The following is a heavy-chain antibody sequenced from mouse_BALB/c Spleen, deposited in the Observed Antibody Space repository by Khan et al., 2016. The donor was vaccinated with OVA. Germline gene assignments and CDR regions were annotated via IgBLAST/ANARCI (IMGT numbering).Heavy chain of an antibody. J-gene: IGHJ4*01. CDR1: GYTFTSNT. Sequence: QIQLVQSGAELSRPGASVKMSCKASGYTFTSNTMHWVKQRPGQGLEWIGYINPRSDYTIYSQKFKDKATLTADISSSTAYMQLSSLTSDDSAVYYCARRTTEYAMDYWGQGTSVTVAS. CDR3: ARRTTEYAMDY. CDR2: INPRSDYT. D-gene: IGHD2-14*01. V-gene: IGHV1-4*01.